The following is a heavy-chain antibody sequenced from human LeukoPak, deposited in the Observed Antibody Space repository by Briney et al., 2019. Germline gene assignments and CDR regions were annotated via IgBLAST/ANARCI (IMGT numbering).Heavy chain of an antibody. D-gene: IGHD3-22*01. V-gene: IGHV4-39*01. J-gene: IGHJ4*02. CDR3: ARGYYYDRSFDY. Sequence: PSETLSLTCTVSGGSISSSSYYWGWIRQPPEKGLEWIGSIYYSGSTYYNPSLKSRVTISVDTSKNQFSLKLSSVTAADTAVYYCARGYYYDRSFDYWGQGTLVTVSS. CDR2: IYYSGST. CDR1: GGSISSSSYY.